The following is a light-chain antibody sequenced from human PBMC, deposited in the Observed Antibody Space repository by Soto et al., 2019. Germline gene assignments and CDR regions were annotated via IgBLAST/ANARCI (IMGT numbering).Light chain of an antibody. CDR1: SSDVGGYDF. CDR2: EVN. CDR3: SSYLGGNNVM. V-gene: IGLV2-8*01. Sequence: QSALTQPPSASGSPGQSVTISCTGTSSDVGGYDFVSWYQQHPGKAPKLMIYEVNKRPSGVPDRFSGSKSGNTASLTVSGLQAEDEADYYCSSYLGGNNVMFGGGTKLTVL. J-gene: IGLJ3*02.